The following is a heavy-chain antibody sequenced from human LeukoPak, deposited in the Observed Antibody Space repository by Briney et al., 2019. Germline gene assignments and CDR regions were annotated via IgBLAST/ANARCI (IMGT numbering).Heavy chain of an antibody. CDR1: GGSISSGSYY. V-gene: IGHV4-61*02. Sequence: SETLSLXCSVSGGSISSGSYYWSWIRQPAGKGLEWIGRIYTSGITNYNPSLKSRVTMSVDTSKNQFSLKLSSVTAADTAVYYCARSGVLYYYDSSGYYSNDAFDIWGQGTMVTVSS. D-gene: IGHD3-22*01. CDR3: ARSGVLYYYDSSGYYSNDAFDI. J-gene: IGHJ3*02. CDR2: IYTSGIT.